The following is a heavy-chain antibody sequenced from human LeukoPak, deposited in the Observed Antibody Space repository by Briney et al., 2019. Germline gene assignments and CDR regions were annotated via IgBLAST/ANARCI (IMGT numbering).Heavy chain of an antibody. D-gene: IGHD2-15*01. CDR1: GFTFSSYA. V-gene: IGHV3-23*01. CDR3: ARDTHSHTPAFFDY. Sequence: GGSLRLSCAASGFTFSSYAMSWVRQAPGKGLEWVSAISGSGGSTYYADSVKGRFTISRDNSKNTLYLQMNSLRAEDTTVYYCARDTHSHTPAFFDYWGQGTLVTVSS. CDR2: ISGSGGST. J-gene: IGHJ4*02.